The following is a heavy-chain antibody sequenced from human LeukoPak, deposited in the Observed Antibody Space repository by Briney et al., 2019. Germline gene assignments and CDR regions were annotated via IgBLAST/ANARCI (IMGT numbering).Heavy chain of an antibody. CDR2: ISAYNGNT. CDR3: ARGSYYDSSGYTFDY. CDR1: GYTFSGYY. V-gene: IGHV1-18*04. J-gene: IGHJ4*02. D-gene: IGHD3-22*01. Sequence: ASVKVSCKASGYTFSGYYMHWVRQAPGQGLEWMGWISAYNGNTNYAQKLQGRVTMTTDTSTSTAYMELRSLRSDDTAVYYCARGSYYDSSGYTFDYWGQGTLVTVSS.